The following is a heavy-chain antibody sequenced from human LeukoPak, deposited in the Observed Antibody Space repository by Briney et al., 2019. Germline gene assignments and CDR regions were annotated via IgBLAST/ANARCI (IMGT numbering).Heavy chain of an antibody. CDR1: GFTFSSYA. CDR2: ISSSSSYI. CDR3: ARGEGGDGYNRPLYYFDY. V-gene: IGHV3-21*01. D-gene: IGHD5-24*01. Sequence: GGSLRLSCAASGFTFSSYAMNWVRQAPGKGLEWVSSISSSSSYIYYADSVKGRFTISRDNAKNSLYLQMNSLRAEDTAVYYCARGEGGDGYNRPLYYFDYWGQGTLVTVSS. J-gene: IGHJ4*02.